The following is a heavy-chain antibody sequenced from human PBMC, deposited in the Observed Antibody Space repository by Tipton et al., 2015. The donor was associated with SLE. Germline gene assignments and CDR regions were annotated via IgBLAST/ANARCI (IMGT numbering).Heavy chain of an antibody. CDR3: ARDLLEGDAFDI. CDR1: GFTFSSYG. J-gene: IGHJ3*02. Sequence: SLRLSCAASGFTFSSYGMHWVRQAPGKGLEWVAVISYDGSNKYYADSVKGRFTISRDNSKNTLYLQMNSLRAEDTAVYYCARDLLEGDAFDIWGQGTMVTVSS. V-gene: IGHV3-30*03. D-gene: IGHD1-1*01. CDR2: ISYDGSNK.